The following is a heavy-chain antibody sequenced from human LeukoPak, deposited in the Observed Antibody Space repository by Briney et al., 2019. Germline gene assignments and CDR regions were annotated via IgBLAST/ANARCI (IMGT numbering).Heavy chain of an antibody. CDR2: ISYDGNNK. Sequence: GGSLRLSCAASGFTFSSYTMHWVRQAPGKGLEWVAVISYDGNNKYYADSVKGRFTISRDNSKNTLYLQMNSLRAEDTAVYYCARERRDSATIGGEYYYYMDVWGKGTTVTISS. V-gene: IGHV3-30*14. J-gene: IGHJ6*03. D-gene: IGHD5-12*01. CDR3: ARERRDSATIGGEYYYYMDV. CDR1: GFTFSSYT.